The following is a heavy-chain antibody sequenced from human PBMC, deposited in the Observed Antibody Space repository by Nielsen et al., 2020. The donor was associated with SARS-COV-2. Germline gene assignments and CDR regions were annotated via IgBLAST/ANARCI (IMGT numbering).Heavy chain of an antibody. Sequence: SETLSLTCTVSGGSVSSGSYYWGWIRQPPGKGLEWIGSIYHSGSTYYNPSLKSRVTMSVDTSKNQFSLRLSSVTAADTAVYYCASRFFLDYWGQGTLVTVSS. CDR2: IYHSGST. V-gene: IGHV4-39*07. CDR3: ASRFFLDY. D-gene: IGHD3-3*01. CDR1: GGSVSSGSYY. J-gene: IGHJ4*02.